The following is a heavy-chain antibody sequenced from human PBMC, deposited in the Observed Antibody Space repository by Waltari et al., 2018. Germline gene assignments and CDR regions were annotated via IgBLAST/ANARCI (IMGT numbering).Heavy chain of an antibody. CDR3: ARGDYPGNWFDP. D-gene: IGHD4-17*01. V-gene: IGHV4-59*11. J-gene: IGHJ5*02. CDR2: IYYSGST. CDR1: GGSISSHY. Sequence: QVQLQESGPGLVKPSETLSLTCTASGGSISSHYWSWIRQPPGKGLEWIGYIYYSGSTNYNPSLKSRVTISVDTSKTQFSLKLSSVTAADTAVYYCARGDYPGNWFDPWGQGTLVTVSS.